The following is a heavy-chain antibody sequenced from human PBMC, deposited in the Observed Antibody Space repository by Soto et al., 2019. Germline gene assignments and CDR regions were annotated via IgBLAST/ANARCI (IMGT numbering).Heavy chain of an antibody. CDR2: INPNSGGT. D-gene: IGHD3-3*01. V-gene: IGHV1-2*04. J-gene: IGHJ6*02. CDR1: GYTFTGYY. CDR3: ARGSITIFGVVISDYYYGMDV. Sequence: ASVKVSCKASGYTFTGYYMHWVRQAPGQGLEWMGWINPNSGGTNYAQKFQGWVTMTRDTSISTAYMELSRLRSGDTAVYYCARGSITIFGVVISDYYYGMDVWGQGTTVTVSS.